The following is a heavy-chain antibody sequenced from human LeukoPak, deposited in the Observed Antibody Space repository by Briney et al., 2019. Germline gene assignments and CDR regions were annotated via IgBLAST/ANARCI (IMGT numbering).Heavy chain of an antibody. V-gene: IGHV3-23*01. J-gene: IGHJ4*02. CDR3: AKGPKQQLVGSRGKYFDY. CDR1: GFAFSSFA. Sequence: GWSLRLSCAASGFAFSSFAMSWVRQAPGKGLEGVSFINGSGGSTHYADSVKGRFTITRDNSKTTLYLKMSSMRADDTSVYYCAKGPKQQLVGSRGKYFDYWGQGTLVTVSS. D-gene: IGHD6-13*01. CDR2: INGSGGST.